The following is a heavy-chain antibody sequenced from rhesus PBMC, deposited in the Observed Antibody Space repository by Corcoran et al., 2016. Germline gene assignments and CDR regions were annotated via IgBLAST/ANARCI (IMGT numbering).Heavy chain of an antibody. J-gene: IGHJ4*01. CDR1: AYSISRCYG. V-gene: IGHV4-127*01. CDR3: VRADHADY. Sequence: QVQLQESCPGLVKPSETLSLTCAVSAYSISRCYGWRWIRQPPGKGLEWIGYISYSGSTYYTPSFESRVTISIDTSKNQFSLKLSSVTAADTAVYYCVRADHADYWGQGVLVTVSS. D-gene: IGHD2-39*01. CDR2: ISYSGST.